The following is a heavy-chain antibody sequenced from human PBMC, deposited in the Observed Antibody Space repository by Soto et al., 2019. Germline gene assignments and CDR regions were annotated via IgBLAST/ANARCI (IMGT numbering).Heavy chain of an antibody. Sequence: GASVKVSCKASGGTFSSYAISWVRQAPGQGLEWMGGIIPIFGTANYAQKFQGRVTITADESTSTAYMELSSLRSEDTAVYYCAGRVTPGPYYYGMDVWGQGTTVTVSS. D-gene: IGHD1-26*01. CDR1: GGTFSSYA. CDR3: AGRVTPGPYYYGMDV. J-gene: IGHJ6*02. CDR2: IIPIFGTA. V-gene: IGHV1-69*13.